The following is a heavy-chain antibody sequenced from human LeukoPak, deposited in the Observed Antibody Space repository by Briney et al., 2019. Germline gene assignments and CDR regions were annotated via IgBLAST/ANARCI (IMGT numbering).Heavy chain of an antibody. CDR2: IYYSGST. Sequence: PSETLSLTCTVSGGSVSSGSYYWSWIRQPPGKGLEWIGYIYYSGSTNYNPSLKSRVTISVDTSKNQFFLKLSSVTAADTAVYYCARGRRSPDASDIWGQGTMVTVSS. CDR3: ARGRRSPDASDI. J-gene: IGHJ3*02. V-gene: IGHV4-61*01. CDR1: GGSVSSGSYY.